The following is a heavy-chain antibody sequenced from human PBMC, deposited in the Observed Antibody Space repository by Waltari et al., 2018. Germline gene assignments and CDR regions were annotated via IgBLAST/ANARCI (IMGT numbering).Heavy chain of an antibody. CDR2: ISGSGGST. V-gene: IGHV3-23*01. D-gene: IGHD6-13*01. J-gene: IGHJ4*02. CDR1: GFTFSSYT. Sequence: EVQLLESGGGLVQPGGSLRLSCAASGFTFSSYTMSWVRQAPGKGLEGVSAISGSGGSTYDADSVKGRFTISRDNSKNTLYLQMNSLRAEDTAVYYSAKVVSSSWYLDYWGQGTLVTVSS. CDR3: AKVVSSSWYLDY.